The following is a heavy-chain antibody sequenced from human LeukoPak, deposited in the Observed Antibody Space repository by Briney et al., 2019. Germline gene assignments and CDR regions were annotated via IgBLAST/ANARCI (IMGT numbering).Heavy chain of an antibody. J-gene: IGHJ6*02. CDR2: ISAYNGNT. Sequence: ASVKVSCKASGYTFTSYGISWVREAPGQGLEWMGWISAYNGNTNYAQKLQGRVTMTTDTSTSTAYMELRSLRSDDTAVYYCARVKCSSTSCYPYYYYYGMDVWGQGTTVTVSS. D-gene: IGHD2-2*01. CDR1: GYTFTSYG. CDR3: ARVKCSSTSCYPYYYYYGMDV. V-gene: IGHV1-18*01.